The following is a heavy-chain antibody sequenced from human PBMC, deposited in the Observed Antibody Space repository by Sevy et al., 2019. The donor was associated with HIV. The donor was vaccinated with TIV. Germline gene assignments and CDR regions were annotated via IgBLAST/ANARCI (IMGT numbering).Heavy chain of an antibody. CDR1: GFTFSSYA. Sequence: YLRLSCAASGFTFSSYAMHWVRQAPGKGLERVAVISYDGSNKYYADSVKGRFTISRDNSKNTLYLQMNSLRAEDMAVYYCARGHIVVVPAAIPTWDYWGQGTLVLVSS. D-gene: IGHD2-2*02. CDR2: ISYDGSNK. V-gene: IGHV3-30-3*01. J-gene: IGHJ4*02. CDR3: ARGHIVVVPAAIPTWDY.